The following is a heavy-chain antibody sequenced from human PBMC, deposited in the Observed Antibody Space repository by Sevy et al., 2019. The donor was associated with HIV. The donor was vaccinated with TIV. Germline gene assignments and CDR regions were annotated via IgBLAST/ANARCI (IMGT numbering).Heavy chain of an antibody. Sequence: GGSLRLSCAASGFTFSKYSMSWVRQPPGKGLEWVSTLSFGCGEINYADSVKGRFTISRDNSKSSVYLQMNNLGPEDTAMYYCAREGCTKPHDYWGQGTLVTVSS. D-gene: IGHD2-8*01. V-gene: IGHV3-23*01. J-gene: IGHJ4*02. CDR2: LSFGCGEI. CDR3: AREGCTKPHDY. CDR1: GFTFSKYS.